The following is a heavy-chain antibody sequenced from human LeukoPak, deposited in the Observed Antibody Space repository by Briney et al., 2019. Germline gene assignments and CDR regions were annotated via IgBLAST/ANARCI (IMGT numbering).Heavy chain of an antibody. CDR2: ISSSSTI. CDR3: AREGSSSWYVRRYYFDY. CDR1: GFTFSSYS. V-gene: IGHV3-48*04. Sequence: GGSLRLSCAASGFTFSSYSMNWVRQAPGKGLEWVSYISSSSTIYYADSVKGRFTISRDNAKNSLYLQMNSLRAEDTAVYYCAREGSSSWYVRRYYFDYWGQGTLVTVSS. J-gene: IGHJ4*02. D-gene: IGHD6-13*01.